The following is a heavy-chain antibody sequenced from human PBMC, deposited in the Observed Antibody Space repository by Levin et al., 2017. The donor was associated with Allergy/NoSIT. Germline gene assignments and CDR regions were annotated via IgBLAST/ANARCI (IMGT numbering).Heavy chain of an antibody. Sequence: GGSLRLSCVASGVAFSSYSMNWVRQAPGKGLEWISYISSSSSSTDYADSVKGRFTISRNNAKNSLFLQMNSLRDEDTAVYFCAGMKRNILQTFGIWGQGTMVTVAS. V-gene: IGHV3-48*02. D-gene: IGHD2/OR15-2a*01. J-gene: IGHJ3*02. CDR2: ISSSSSST. CDR3: AGMKRNILQTFGI. CDR1: GVAFSSYS.